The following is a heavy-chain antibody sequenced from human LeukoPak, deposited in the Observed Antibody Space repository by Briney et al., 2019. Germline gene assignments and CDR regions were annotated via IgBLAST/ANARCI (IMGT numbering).Heavy chain of an antibody. CDR1: GYSISSGYY. CDR2: TYHSGSV. V-gene: IGHV4-38-2*02. D-gene: IGHD6-13*01. J-gene: IGHJ4*02. Sequence: SETLSLTCTVSGYSISSGYYWGWIRQPPGKGLEWIGSTYHSGSVYFNPSLKSRVTISVDTSKNQFSLKLSSVTAADTAVYYCARVGAAAAGMDYWGQGTLVTVSS. CDR3: ARVGAAAAGMDY.